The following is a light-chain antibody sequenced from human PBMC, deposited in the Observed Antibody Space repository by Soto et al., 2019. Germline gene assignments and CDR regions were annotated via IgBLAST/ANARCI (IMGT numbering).Light chain of an antibody. J-gene: IGKJ1*01. CDR2: YAS. CDR3: QQYNSYWT. CDR1: QRISSF. Sequence: DIQMTQSPSTLSASVGDRVTITCRASQRISSFLAWYQQKPGKAPKLLTYYASTLESGVPSRFSGSGSGTEFTLTISSLQPDDFATYYCQQYNSYWTFGQGTKVEIK. V-gene: IGKV1-5*01.